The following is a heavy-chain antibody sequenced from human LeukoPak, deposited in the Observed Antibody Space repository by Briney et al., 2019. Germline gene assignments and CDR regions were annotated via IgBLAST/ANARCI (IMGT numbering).Heavy chain of an antibody. D-gene: IGHD6-6*01. CDR3: ARAVRDPGHFDS. CDR2: INPNSAGT. Sequence: ASVKVSCTASGYTFTGYYMQWVRQAPGQGLEWMGWINPNSAGTNYAQKFQGRVTMTRDTSISTAYMELSRLRSDDTAVYYCARAVRDPGHFDSWGQGTLVTVSS. CDR1: GYTFTGYY. J-gene: IGHJ4*02. V-gene: IGHV1-2*02.